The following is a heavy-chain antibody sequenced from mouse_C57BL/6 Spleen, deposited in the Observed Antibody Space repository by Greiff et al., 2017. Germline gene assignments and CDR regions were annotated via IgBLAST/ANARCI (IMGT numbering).Heavy chain of an antibody. J-gene: IGHJ2*01. D-gene: IGHD1-1*01. Sequence: QVQLQQPGAELVKPGASVKMSCKASGYTFTSYWITWVKQRPGQGLGWIGDIYPGSGSTNYNEKFKSKATLSVDTSSSTAYMRLSSLTSEVSAVYCCEITTVVEAYWGQGTTRTVSA. CDR2: IYPGSGST. V-gene: IGHV1-55*01. CDR1: GYTFTSYW. CDR3: EITTVVEAY.